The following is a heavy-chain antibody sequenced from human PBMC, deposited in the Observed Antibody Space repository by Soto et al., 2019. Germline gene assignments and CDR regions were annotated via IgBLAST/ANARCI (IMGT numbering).Heavy chain of an antibody. J-gene: IGHJ5*02. Sequence: PGESLKISCKGSGYSFTSYWIAWVRQMPGKGLECMGIIYPGDSDTRYSPSFEGQVTISADKSINTAYLQWSSLKASDSAMYYCARPFDTSGWYDHWGQGTLVTLSS. CDR2: IYPGDSDT. D-gene: IGHD6-19*01. CDR1: GYSFTSYW. V-gene: IGHV5-51*01. CDR3: ARPFDTSGWYDH.